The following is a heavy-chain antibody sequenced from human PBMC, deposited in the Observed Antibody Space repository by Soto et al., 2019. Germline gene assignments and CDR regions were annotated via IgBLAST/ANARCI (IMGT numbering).Heavy chain of an antibody. CDR3: SRGEYNWNYVYSDY. D-gene: IGHD1-7*01. CDR2: IYYSGST. Sequence: QLQLKESGPGLVKHSETLSLTCTVSGGSISSSSYYWGWIRQPPGKGLEWIGSIYYSGSTYYNPSLKSRVTLSVDTSKNQFSMKLSSVTAADTAVYYCSRGEYNWNYVYSDYWGQGTLVTVSS. V-gene: IGHV4-39*01. CDR1: GGSISSSSYY. J-gene: IGHJ4*02.